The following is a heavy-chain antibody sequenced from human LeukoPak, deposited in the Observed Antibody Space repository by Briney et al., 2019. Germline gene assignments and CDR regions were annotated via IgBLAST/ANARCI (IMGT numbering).Heavy chain of an antibody. CDR1: GFTFSRFE. V-gene: IGHV3-48*03. D-gene: IGHD3-10*01. Sequence: PGGSLRLSCVVSGFTFSRFEMNWVRQAPGKGLEWVSHISTCGSPIYYADSVKGRFTISRDNAKNSLYLQMNSLRAEDTAVYYCARDNPYYYGSDRMDVWGKGTTVTISS. J-gene: IGHJ6*03. CDR2: ISTCGSPI. CDR3: ARDNPYYYGSDRMDV.